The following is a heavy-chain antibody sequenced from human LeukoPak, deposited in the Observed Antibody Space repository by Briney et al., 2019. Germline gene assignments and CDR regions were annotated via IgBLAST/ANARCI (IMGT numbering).Heavy chain of an antibody. CDR2: IYYSGST. V-gene: IGHV4-59*01. Sequence: PSETLSLTCTVSGGSISSYDWSWIRQPPGKGLEWIGNIYYSGSTNYNPSLKSRVTISVDTSKNQFSLKLSSVTAADTAVYYCTRGSIAYYYMDVWGKGTTVTISS. CDR1: GGSISSYD. CDR3: TRGSIAYYYMDV. J-gene: IGHJ6*03. D-gene: IGHD3-22*01.